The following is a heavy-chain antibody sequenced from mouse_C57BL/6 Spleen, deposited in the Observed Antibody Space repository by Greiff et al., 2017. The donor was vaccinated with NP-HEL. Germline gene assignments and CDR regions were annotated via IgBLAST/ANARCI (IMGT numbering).Heavy chain of an antibody. J-gene: IGHJ2*01. Sequence: EVKLVESGGGLVKPGGSLKLSCAASGFTFSSYAMSWVRQTPEKRLEWVATISDGGSYTYYPDNVKGRFTISRDNAKNNLYLQMSHLKSEDTAMYYCARGVTTGDYWGQGTTLTVSS. CDR3: ARGVTTGDY. D-gene: IGHD1-1*01. V-gene: IGHV5-4*03. CDR1: GFTFSSYA. CDR2: ISDGGSYT.